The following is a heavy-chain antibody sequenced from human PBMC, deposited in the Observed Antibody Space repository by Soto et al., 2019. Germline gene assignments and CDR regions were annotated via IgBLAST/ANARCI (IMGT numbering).Heavy chain of an antibody. J-gene: IGHJ4*02. CDR1: GFSFSAFG. Sequence: QVRLVESGGGVVQPGRSLRLSCAASGFSFSAFGMHWVRQSPGTGLEWVAIISYEGSIKNYAESVKGRFSISRDNSKNTLYLQMNSLRPEDTAVYYCARRAYTISSESYWGQGTPVTVSS. CDR3: ARRAYTISSESY. V-gene: IGHV3-30-3*01. CDR2: ISYEGSIK. D-gene: IGHD2-21*01.